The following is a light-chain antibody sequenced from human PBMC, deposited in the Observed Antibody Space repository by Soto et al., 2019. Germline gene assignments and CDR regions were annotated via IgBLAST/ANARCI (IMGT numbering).Light chain of an antibody. CDR3: QKYDDAPRT. CDR2: AAS. Sequence: DIQMTQSPSSLSASVGDRVTITCRASQGISNYLAWYQQKPGKVPKLLIYAASTLQSGVPSRFSGSGSGTGFTLTINSLQPEDVATYYCQKYDDAPRTFGQGTKVEIK. V-gene: IGKV1-27*01. J-gene: IGKJ1*01. CDR1: QGISNY.